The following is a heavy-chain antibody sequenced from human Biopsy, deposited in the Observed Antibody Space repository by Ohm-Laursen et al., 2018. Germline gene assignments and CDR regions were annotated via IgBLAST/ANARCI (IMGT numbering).Heavy chain of an antibody. CDR1: GVTLSGYS. V-gene: IGHV3-21*01. CDR3: VRGRSMDV. Sequence: GSLRLSCAASGVTLSGYSMNWVRQAPGKGLEWVSSISASSSYIYYADSVKGRFTVSKENGKNSLYLHMNSLRAEDTAVYYCVRGRSMDVWGQGTTVTVSS. J-gene: IGHJ6*02. CDR2: ISASSSYI.